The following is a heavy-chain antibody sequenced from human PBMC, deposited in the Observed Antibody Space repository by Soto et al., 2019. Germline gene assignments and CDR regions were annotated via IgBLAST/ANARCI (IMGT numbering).Heavy chain of an antibody. Sequence: SETLSLTCAVSGYSISAGYYWAWIRQPPGKGLEWIGSFYHSVTAYYNPSLKSRVTISVDTSKNQFSLRLTSVTAADTAMYFCARDGGSYSGIDYWGQGTLVTVSS. J-gene: IGHJ4*02. CDR2: FYHSVTA. CDR3: ARDGGSYSGIDY. D-gene: IGHD1-26*01. CDR1: GYSISAGYY. V-gene: IGHV4-38-2*02.